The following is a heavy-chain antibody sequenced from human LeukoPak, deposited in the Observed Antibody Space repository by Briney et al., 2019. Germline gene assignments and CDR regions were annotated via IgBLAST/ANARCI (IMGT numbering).Heavy chain of an antibody. V-gene: IGHV3-74*01. CDR1: GFTFSSYW. D-gene: IGHD2-15*01. Sequence: GGSLRLSCAASGFTFSSYWMHCVRQAPGKGLVWVSRINSDGSSTSYADSVKGRFTISRDNAKNTLYLQMNSLRAEDTAVYYCARRYCSGGSCYPLGYWGQGTLVTVSS. CDR3: ARRYCSGGSCYPLGY. CDR2: INSDGSST. J-gene: IGHJ4*02.